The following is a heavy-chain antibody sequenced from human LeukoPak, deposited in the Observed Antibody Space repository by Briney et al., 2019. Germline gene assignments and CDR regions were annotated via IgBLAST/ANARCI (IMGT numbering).Heavy chain of an antibody. Sequence: LGGSPRLSCAASGFTFSNYGMSWVRQAPGKGLEWVSSIRSSGDSTYYADSVKGRITISRDNSKNTLYLQMNSLRGEDTAMYYCAREFRSTWDFDYWGQGTLVTVSS. V-gene: IGHV3-23*01. J-gene: IGHJ4*02. CDR2: IRSSGDST. D-gene: IGHD6-13*01. CDR3: AREFRSTWDFDY. CDR1: GFTFSNYG.